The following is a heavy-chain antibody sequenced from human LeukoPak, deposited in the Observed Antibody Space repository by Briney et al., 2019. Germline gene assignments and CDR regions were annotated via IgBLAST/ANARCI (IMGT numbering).Heavy chain of an antibody. CDR2: ISCDGSNK. D-gene: IGHD2-15*01. Sequence: GGSLRLSCAASGFTFSSYAMHWVRQAPGKGLEWVAVISCDGSNKYYADSVKGRFTISRDNSKNTLYLQMNSPRVEDTAVYYCAREGEDLSSGDEYDAFDIWGQGTMVTVSS. CDR1: GFTFSSYA. CDR3: AREGEDLSSGDEYDAFDI. J-gene: IGHJ3*02. V-gene: IGHV3-30-3*01.